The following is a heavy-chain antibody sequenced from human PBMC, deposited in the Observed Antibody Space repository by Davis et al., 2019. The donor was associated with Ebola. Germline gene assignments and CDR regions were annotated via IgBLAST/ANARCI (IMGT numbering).Heavy chain of an antibody. V-gene: IGHV3-30*04. J-gene: IGHJ5*02. CDR3: ARDPLPLRNTGWFDP. CDR1: GFIFRNYA. Sequence: PGGSLRLSCAASGFIFRNYAMHWVRQAPGKGLEWVAVVSHSERERFYADSVKGRFTISRDDSKNTLYLQMDSLRVEDTAVYYCARDPLPLRNTGWFDPWGQGTLVTVSS. D-gene: IGHD1-14*01. CDR2: VSHSERER.